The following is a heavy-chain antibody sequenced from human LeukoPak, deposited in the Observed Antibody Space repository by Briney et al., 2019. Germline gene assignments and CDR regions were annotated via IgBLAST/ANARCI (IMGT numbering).Heavy chain of an antibody. D-gene: IGHD1-26*01. CDR2: MANDAKTT. V-gene: IGHV3-30*03. J-gene: IGHJ3*02. Sequence: GGSLRLSCAASGFTFSIYGMHWVRQAPGKGLEWVAVMANDAKTTYYADSVKGRFTISRDNSKNTLYLQMNSLRAEDTAVYYCARGGSYLSAFDIWGQGTMVTVSS. CDR3: ARGGSYLSAFDI. CDR1: GFTFSIYG.